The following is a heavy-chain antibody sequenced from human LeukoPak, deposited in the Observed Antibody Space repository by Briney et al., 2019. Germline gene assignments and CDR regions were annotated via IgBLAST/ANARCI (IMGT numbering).Heavy chain of an antibody. D-gene: IGHD6-6*01. CDR2: ISGSGGST. CDR1: GFTFSSYA. V-gene: IGHV3-23*01. CDR3: ARHLSIAARPDFDY. J-gene: IGHJ4*02. Sequence: GGSLRLSCAASGFTFSSYAMSWVRQAPGKGLEWVSSISGSGGSTYYADSVKGRFTISRDNSKNTLYLQMNSLRAEDTAVYYCARHLSIAARPDFDYWGQGTLVAVSS.